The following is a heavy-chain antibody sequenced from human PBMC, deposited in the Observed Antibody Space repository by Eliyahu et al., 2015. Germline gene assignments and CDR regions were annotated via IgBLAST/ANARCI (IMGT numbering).Heavy chain of an antibody. CDR1: GGSFSGYY. Sequence: QVQLQQWGAGLLKPSETLSLTCAVYGGSFSGYYWXWIRQPPGKGLEWIGGINHSGGTNYNPSLKSRVTISVDTSKNQFSLKLSSVTAADTAVYYCARGKYYYYMDVWGKGTTVTVSS. J-gene: IGHJ6*03. CDR2: INHSGGT. V-gene: IGHV4-34*01. CDR3: ARGKYYYYMDV.